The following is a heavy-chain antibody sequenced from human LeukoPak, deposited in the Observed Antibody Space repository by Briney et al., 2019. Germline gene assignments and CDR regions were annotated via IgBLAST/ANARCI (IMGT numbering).Heavy chain of an antibody. D-gene: IGHD3-3*01. CDR2: INHSGST. CDR3: ARGLWSGYPHFDY. CDR1: GGSFSGYY. J-gene: IGHJ4*02. Sequence: SETLPLTCAVYGGSFSGYYRSWIRQPPGKGLEWIGEINHSGSTNYNPSLKSRVTISVDTSKSQFSLKLSSVTAADTAVYYCARGLWSGYPHFDYWGQGTLVTVSS. V-gene: IGHV4-34*01.